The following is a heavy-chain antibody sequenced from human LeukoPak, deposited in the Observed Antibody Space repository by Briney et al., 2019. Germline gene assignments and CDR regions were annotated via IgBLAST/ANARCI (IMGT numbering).Heavy chain of an antibody. V-gene: IGHV1-2*02. D-gene: IGHD5-12*01. CDR3: AKVATILSPADV. CDR2: INPNSGGT. Sequence: ASVKVSCKASGYTFTGYYMHWVRQAPGQGLEWMGWINPNSGGTNYAQKFQGRVTVTRDTSISTAYMELSRLRSDDTAVYYCAKVATILSPADVWGQGTTVTVSS. J-gene: IGHJ6*02. CDR1: GYTFTGYY.